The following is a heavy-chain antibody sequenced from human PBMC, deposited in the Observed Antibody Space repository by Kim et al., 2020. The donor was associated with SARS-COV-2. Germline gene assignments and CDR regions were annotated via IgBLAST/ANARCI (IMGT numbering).Heavy chain of an antibody. V-gene: IGHV1-69*13. CDR3: ARGADYDILTGPFDT. D-gene: IGHD3-9*01. J-gene: IGHJ5*02. CDR2: IIPIFGTA. CDR1: GGTFSSYA. Sequence: SVKVSCKASGGTFSSYAISWVRQAPGQGLEWMGGIIPIFGTANYAQKFQGRVTITADESTSTAYMELSSLRSEDTAVYYCARGADYDILTGPFDTWGQGTLVTVSS.